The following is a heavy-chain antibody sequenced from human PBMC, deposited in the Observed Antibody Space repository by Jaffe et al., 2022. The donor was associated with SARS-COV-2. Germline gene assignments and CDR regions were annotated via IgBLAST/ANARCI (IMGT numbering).Heavy chain of an antibody. J-gene: IGHJ4*02. CDR3: ARAGTYCGGDCFNF. CDR2: ISGSGLST. CDR1: GFSFSSHA. Sequence: EVQMSESGGGLEQPGGSLRLSCATSGFSFSSHAMSWVRQAPGKGLEWVSAISGSGLSTYFADSVKGRFTISRDNSKNTLYLQMDSLRPEDTAVYYCARAGTYCGGDCFNFWGQGTLVTVSS. D-gene: IGHD2-21*02. V-gene: IGHV3-23*01.